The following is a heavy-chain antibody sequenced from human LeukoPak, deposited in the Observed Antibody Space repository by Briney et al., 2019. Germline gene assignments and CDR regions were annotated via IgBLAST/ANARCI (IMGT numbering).Heavy chain of an antibody. D-gene: IGHD3-10*01. J-gene: IGHJ4*02. CDR2: ISSSGSTI. V-gene: IGHV3-11*04. CDR3: ARDRGLLWCREPPPDY. CDR1: GFTFSDYY. Sequence: GGSLRLSCAASGFTFSDYYMSWIRQAPGKGLEWVSYISSSGSTIYYADSVKGRFTISRDNAKNSLYLQMNSLRAEDTAVYYCARDRGLLWCREPPPDYWGQETLVTVP.